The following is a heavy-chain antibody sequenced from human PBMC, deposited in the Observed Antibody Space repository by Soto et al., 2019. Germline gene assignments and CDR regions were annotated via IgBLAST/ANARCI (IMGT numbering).Heavy chain of an antibody. CDR2: ISGSGGST. Sequence: GGSLRLSCAASGFTFSSYAMSWVRQAPGKGLEWVSAISGSGGSTYYADSVKGRFTISRDNSKNTLYLQMNSLRAEDTAVYYCAKDYDFWSGYYTGDYFDYWGQGTLVTVSS. D-gene: IGHD3-3*01. CDR3: AKDYDFWSGYYTGDYFDY. J-gene: IGHJ4*02. CDR1: GFTFSSYA. V-gene: IGHV3-23*01.